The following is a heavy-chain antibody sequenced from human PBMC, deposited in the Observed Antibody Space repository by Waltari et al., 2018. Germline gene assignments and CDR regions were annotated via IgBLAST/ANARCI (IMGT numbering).Heavy chain of an antibody. V-gene: IGHV1-69-2*01. D-gene: IGHD2-2*01. Sequence: EIRLLQSGAEVKKPGAPVKISCKASGTSLSDNYIHWVQQVPGKGLEWIGRIDPEDGETIYAEKFEDRVTLTADLATETAYLELSRLSSDDTATYYCARRSGHCDGTTCSAGWFDPWGQGTLVKVSS. CDR2: IDPEDGET. CDR3: ARRSGHCDGTTCSAGWFDP. CDR1: GTSLSDNY. J-gene: IGHJ5*02.